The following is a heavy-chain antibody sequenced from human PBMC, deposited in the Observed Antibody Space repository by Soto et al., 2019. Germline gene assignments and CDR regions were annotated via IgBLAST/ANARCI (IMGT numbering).Heavy chain of an antibody. D-gene: IGHD4-17*01. V-gene: IGHV7-4-1*01. Sequence: QVQLVQSGSELKKPGASVKVSCKASGYTFTSYAMNWVRQAPGHGLEWMGWINTNTGNPTYAQGFTGRFVFSLDTSVSTAYLQICSLKAEDTAVYYCARVTTVTTGHNYYYYYGMDVWGQGTTVTVSS. CDR3: ARVTTVTTGHNYYYYYGMDV. CDR2: INTNTGNP. J-gene: IGHJ6*02. CDR1: GYTFTSYA.